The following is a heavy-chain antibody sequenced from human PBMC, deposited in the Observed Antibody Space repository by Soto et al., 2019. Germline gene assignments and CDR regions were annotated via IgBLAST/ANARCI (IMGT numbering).Heavy chain of an antibody. CDR2: INPNSGGT. D-gene: IGHD3-16*02. J-gene: IGHJ6*02. V-gene: IGHV1-2*04. CDR3: ARDRARLGELSPANYYYYGMDV. CDR1: GYTFTGYY. Sequence: QVQLVQSGAEVKKPGASVKVSCKASGYTFTGYYMHWVRQAPGQGLEWMGWINPNSGGTNYAQKVQGWVTMTRDTSISTAYMELSRLRSDDTAVYYCARDRARLGELSPANYYYYGMDVWGQGTTVTVSS.